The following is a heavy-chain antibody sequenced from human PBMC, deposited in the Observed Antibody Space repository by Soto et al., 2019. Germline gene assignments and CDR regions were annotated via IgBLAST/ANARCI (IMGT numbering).Heavy chain of an antibody. J-gene: IGHJ4*02. V-gene: IGHV3-30-3*01. CDR1: GFTFSSYA. Sequence: QVQLVESGGGVVQPGRSLRLSCAASGFTFSSYAMHWVRQAPGKGLEWVAVISYDGSNKYYADSVKGRFTIPRDNSKNTLYLQMNSLRAEDTAVYYCARAYPPVATMAYFDYWGQGTLVTVSS. D-gene: IGHD5-12*01. CDR2: ISYDGSNK. CDR3: ARAYPPVATMAYFDY.